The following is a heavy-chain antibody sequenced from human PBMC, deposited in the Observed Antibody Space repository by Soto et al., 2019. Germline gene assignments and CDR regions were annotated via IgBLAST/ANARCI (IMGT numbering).Heavy chain of an antibody. Sequence: SQTLSLTCAISGDSVSSNSAAWNWIRQSPSRGLEWLGRTYYRSKWYNDYAVSVKSRITINPDTSKNRFSLQLNSVTPEDTAVYYCARDESSGWYTYYYYGMDVWGQGTTVTVSS. CDR2: TYYRSKWYN. CDR1: GDSVSSNSAA. J-gene: IGHJ6*02. D-gene: IGHD6-19*01. CDR3: ARDESSGWYTYYYYGMDV. V-gene: IGHV6-1*01.